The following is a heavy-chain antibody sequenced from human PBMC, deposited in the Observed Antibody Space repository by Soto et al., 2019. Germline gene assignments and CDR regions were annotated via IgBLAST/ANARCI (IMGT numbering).Heavy chain of an antibody. V-gene: IGHV1-69*13. Sequence: SVKVSCKDSGGSFSSYAISWVRQAPGQGLEWMGGIIPIFGTANYAQKFQGRVTITADESTSTAHMELSSLRSEDTAVYYCARGKYYGSGSYYYYYGMDVWGQGTTVTVSS. CDR2: IIPIFGTA. CDR3: ARGKYYGSGSYYYYYGMDV. J-gene: IGHJ6*02. CDR1: GGSFSSYA. D-gene: IGHD3-10*01.